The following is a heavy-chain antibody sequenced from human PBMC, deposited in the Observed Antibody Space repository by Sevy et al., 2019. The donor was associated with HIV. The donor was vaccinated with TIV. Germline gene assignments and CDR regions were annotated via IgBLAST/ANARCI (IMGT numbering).Heavy chain of an antibody. CDR1: GFTFSDYR. CDR3: ARDRGEILSSAFDY. V-gene: IGHV3-30*04. Sequence: GGSLRLSCAASGFTFSDYRMHWVRQAPGKGLEGVAFISYDGRNNKYNADSVKGRFTISRDNSKNTVYLQMNSLRAEDTAIYYCARDRGEILSSAFDYWGQGTLVTVSS. J-gene: IGHJ4*02. D-gene: IGHD3-16*01. CDR2: ISYDGRNNK.